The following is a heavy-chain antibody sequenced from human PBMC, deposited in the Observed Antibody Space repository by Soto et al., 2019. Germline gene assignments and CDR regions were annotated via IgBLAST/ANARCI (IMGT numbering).Heavy chain of an antibody. Sequence: QVQLVQSGAEVKKPGSSVKVSCKASGGTFSSYAISWVRQAPGQGLEWMGGIIPISDTTNYAQKFQGRVTITADESTITDCMELSSLRSEDTAVYDCARSQGSSTSLEIYYYYYYGMDVWGQGTTVTVSS. CDR2: IIPISDTT. CDR1: GGTFSSYA. V-gene: IGHV1-69*01. CDR3: ARSQGSSTSLEIYYYYYYGMDV. J-gene: IGHJ6*02. D-gene: IGHD2-2*01.